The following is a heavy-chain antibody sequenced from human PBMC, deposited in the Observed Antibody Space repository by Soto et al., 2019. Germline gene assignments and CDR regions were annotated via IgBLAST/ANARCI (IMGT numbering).Heavy chain of an antibody. V-gene: IGHV3-33*01. Sequence: QVQLVESGGGVVQPGRSLRLSCAASGFTFSSYGMHWVRQAPGKGLEWVAVIWYDGSNKYYADSVKGRFTISRDNSKNTLYLQMNSLRAEDTAVYYCARDGNIVATITSNVDYWGQGTLVTVSS. CDR1: GFTFSSYG. CDR3: ARDGNIVATITSNVDY. D-gene: IGHD5-12*01. CDR2: IWYDGSNK. J-gene: IGHJ4*02.